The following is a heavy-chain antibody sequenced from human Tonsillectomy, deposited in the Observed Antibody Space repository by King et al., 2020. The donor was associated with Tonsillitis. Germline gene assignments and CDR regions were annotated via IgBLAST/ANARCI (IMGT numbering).Heavy chain of an antibody. D-gene: IGHD3-10*01. V-gene: IGHV4-34*01. J-gene: IGHJ6*02. CDR2: INHSGST. CDR1: GGSFSGYY. CDR3: ARGGRYYGSGSYYNRIYYYYGMDV. Sequence: VQLQQWGAGLLKPSETLSLTCAVYGGSFSGYYWSWIRQPPGKGLEWIGEINHSGSTNYNPSLKSRVTISVDTSKNQFSLKLSSVTAADTAGYYCARGGRYYGSGSYYNRIYYYYGMDVWGQGTTVTVSS.